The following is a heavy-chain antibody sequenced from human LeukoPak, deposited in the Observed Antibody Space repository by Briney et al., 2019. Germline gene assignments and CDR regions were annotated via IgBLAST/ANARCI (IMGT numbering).Heavy chain of an antibody. CDR2: ISYDGSNK. Sequence: PGTSLRLSCAASGFTFSSYGMHWVRQAPGKGLEWVAVISYDGSNKYYADSVKGRFTISRDNSKNTLYLQMNSLRAEDTAVYYCAKDPREGFTMVRGVTVWYFDYWGQGTLVTVSS. CDR3: AKDPREGFTMVRGVTVWYFDY. CDR1: GFTFSSYG. D-gene: IGHD3-10*01. V-gene: IGHV3-30*18. J-gene: IGHJ4*02.